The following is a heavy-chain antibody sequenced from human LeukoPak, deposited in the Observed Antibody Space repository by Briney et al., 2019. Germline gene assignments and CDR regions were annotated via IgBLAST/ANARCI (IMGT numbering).Heavy chain of an antibody. J-gene: IGHJ3*02. V-gene: IGHV3-21*04. CDR1: GFTFSYYS. D-gene: IGHD3-22*01. Sequence: PGGSLRLSCAASGFTFSYYSMNWVRQTPGKGLEWVSSISSRSSHIDYADSVKGRFTISRDNSKNTMYLQMNSLRAEDTAVYYCAKDRVGYYDSSGYPTGDAFDIWGQGTMVTVSS. CDR2: ISSRSSHI. CDR3: AKDRVGYYDSSGYPTGDAFDI.